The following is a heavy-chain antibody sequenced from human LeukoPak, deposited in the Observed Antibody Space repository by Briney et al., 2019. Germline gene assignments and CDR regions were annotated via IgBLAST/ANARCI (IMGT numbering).Heavy chain of an antibody. CDR2: INHSGST. Sequence: PSETLSLTCAVYDGSFSGYYWSWIRQPPGKGLEWIGEINHSGSTNYNPSLKSRATISVDTSKNQFSLNLSSVTAADTAVYYCARGGRSSGWYYFDYWGQGTLVTVSS. CDR1: DGSFSGYY. CDR3: ARGGRSSGWYYFDY. V-gene: IGHV4-34*01. D-gene: IGHD6-19*01. J-gene: IGHJ4*02.